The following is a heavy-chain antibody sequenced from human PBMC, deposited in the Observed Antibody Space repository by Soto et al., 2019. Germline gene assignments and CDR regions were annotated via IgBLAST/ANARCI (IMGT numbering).Heavy chain of an antibody. V-gene: IGHV1-69*06. CDR1: GGTFSSYD. CDR3: ARWVWDYDSSGYSLAYEDY. J-gene: IGHJ4*02. CDR2: IIPIFGTA. D-gene: IGHD3-22*01. Sequence: SVKVSCKASGGTFSSYDISRVRQAPGQGLEWMGGIIPIFGTANYAQKFQGRVTITADKSTSTAYMQLSSLRSDDTAVYYCARWVWDYDSSGYSLAYEDYWGQGTLVTVSS.